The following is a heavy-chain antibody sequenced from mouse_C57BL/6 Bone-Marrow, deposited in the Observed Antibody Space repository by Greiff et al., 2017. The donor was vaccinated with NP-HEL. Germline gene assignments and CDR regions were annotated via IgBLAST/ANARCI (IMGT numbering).Heavy chain of an antibody. Sequence: EVKLVESGPGLVKPSQSLSLTCSVTGYSITSGYYWNWIRQFPGNKLEWMGYISYDGSNNYNPSLKNRISITRDTSKNQFFLKLNSVTTEDTATYYCARKLTGTYWYVDVWGTGTTVTVSS. J-gene: IGHJ1*03. CDR2: ISYDGSN. D-gene: IGHD4-1*01. CDR3: ARKLTGTYWYVDV. V-gene: IGHV3-6*01. CDR1: GYSITSGYY.